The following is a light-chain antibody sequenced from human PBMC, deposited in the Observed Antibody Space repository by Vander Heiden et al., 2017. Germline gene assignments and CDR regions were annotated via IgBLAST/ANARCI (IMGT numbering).Light chain of an antibody. CDR2: DAS. CDR3: QHYNHYSRP. V-gene: IGKV1-5*01. J-gene: IGKJ1*01. Sequence: DIQMTQSPSTLSASVGDRVTITCRASQSIGTWLAWYQQKPGKAPKLLIFDASTLERGVPSRFSGSGSGTEFTLTINSLQPDDFATYYCQHYNHYSRPFGQGTKVEIK. CDR1: QSIGTW.